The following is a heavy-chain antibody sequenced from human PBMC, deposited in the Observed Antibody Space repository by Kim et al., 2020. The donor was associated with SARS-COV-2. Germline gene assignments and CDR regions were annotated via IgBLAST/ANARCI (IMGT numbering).Heavy chain of an antibody. Sequence: GGSLRLSCAASGFTFSSYAMSWVRQAPGKGLEWVSAISGSGGSTYYADSVKGRFTISRDNSKNTLYLQMNSLRAEDTAVYYCASRGDIVVVPAAMEYYYYYGMDVWGQGTTVTVSS. J-gene: IGHJ6*02. D-gene: IGHD2-2*01. CDR2: ISGSGGST. CDR1: GFTFSSYA. CDR3: ASRGDIVVVPAAMEYYYYYGMDV. V-gene: IGHV3-23*01.